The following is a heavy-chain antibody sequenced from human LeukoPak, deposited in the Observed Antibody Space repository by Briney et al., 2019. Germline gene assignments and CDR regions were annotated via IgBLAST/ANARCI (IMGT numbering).Heavy chain of an antibody. CDR3: AKASLYCSGGSCYSNYYYYMDV. Sequence: GGSLRLSCEASGFIFSDYWMTWVRQAPGKGLEWVANIDHNGNEKNYVDSVKGRFTISRDNAKNSLYLQMNSLRAEDTAVYYCAKASLYCSGGSCYSNYYYYMDVWGKGTTVTISS. D-gene: IGHD2-15*01. CDR1: GFIFSDYW. V-gene: IGHV3-7*01. CDR2: IDHNGNEK. J-gene: IGHJ6*03.